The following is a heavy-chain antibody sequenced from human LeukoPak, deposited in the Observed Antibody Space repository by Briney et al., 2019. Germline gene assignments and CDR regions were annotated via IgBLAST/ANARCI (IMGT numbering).Heavy chain of an antibody. V-gene: IGHV4-38-2*02. CDR2: FYHGGST. Sequence: SETLSLTCTVSGYSISTGYYWDWIRQPPGKGLEWIGTFYHGGSTYYNPSLKSRVTISVDTSKNQFSLNLTSVTAADTAVYYCARQGVRGVISLWGQGTLVTVSS. CDR3: ARQGVRGVISL. D-gene: IGHD3-10*01. J-gene: IGHJ4*02. CDR1: GYSISTGYY.